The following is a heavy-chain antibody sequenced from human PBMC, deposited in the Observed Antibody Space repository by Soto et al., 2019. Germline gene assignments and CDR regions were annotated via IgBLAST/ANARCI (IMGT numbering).Heavy chain of an antibody. CDR1: GGSISSSSYY. J-gene: IGHJ4*02. Sequence: PSETLSLTCTVSGGSISSSSYYWGWIRQPPGKGLEWIGSIYYSGSTYYNPSLKSRVTISVDTSKNQFSLKLSSVTAADTAVYYCARHPVGATLYLDYWGQGTLVTVSS. D-gene: IGHD1-26*01. CDR2: IYYSGST. CDR3: ARHPVGATLYLDY. V-gene: IGHV4-39*01.